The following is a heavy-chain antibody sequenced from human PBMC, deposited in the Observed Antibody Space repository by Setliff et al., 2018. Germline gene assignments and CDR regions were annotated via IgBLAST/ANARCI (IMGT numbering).Heavy chain of an antibody. CDR2: MYYGGST. D-gene: IGHD3-22*01. CDR1: GGSISSNSYY. Sequence: PSETLSLTCTVSGGSISSNSYYWGWIRQPPGKGLEWIGSMYYGGSTYYNPSLKSRVTISVDTSKNQFSLKLSSVTAADTAVYYCARAHTWSLPNDNSGYPGWFDPWGQGTLVTVSS. V-gene: IGHV4-39*07. J-gene: IGHJ5*02. CDR3: ARAHTWSLPNDNSGYPGWFDP.